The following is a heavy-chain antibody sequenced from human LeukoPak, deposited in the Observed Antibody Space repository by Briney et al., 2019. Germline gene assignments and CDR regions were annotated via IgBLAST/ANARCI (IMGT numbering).Heavy chain of an antibody. D-gene: IGHD6-19*01. Sequence: GGSLRLSCAASGFTFSRYAMSWVRQAPGKGLEWVSSISGSGGSTYYADSVKGRFTFSRDNSENTLYLQMHSLRAEDTAVYYCAKGEGSGWYGDFDYWGQGTLVTVSS. CDR3: AKGEGSGWYGDFDY. CDR1: GFTFSRYA. V-gene: IGHV3-23*01. CDR2: ISGSGGST. J-gene: IGHJ4*02.